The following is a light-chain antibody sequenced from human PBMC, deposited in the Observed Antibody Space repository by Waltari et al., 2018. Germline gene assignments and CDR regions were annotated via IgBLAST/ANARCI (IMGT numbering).Light chain of an antibody. J-gene: IGLJ2*01. CDR1: SSDLGGYNF. CDR2: EVT. V-gene: IGLV2-8*01. Sequence: QSALTQPPSASGSPGQSVTISCTGTSSDLGGYNFVSWYQRLPGKAPKLLIYEVTKRPSGVPDRFSGSKSGNTASLIVSGLQADDEADYFCGSFGGTNNFVVFGGGTRLTVL. CDR3: GSFGGTNNFVV.